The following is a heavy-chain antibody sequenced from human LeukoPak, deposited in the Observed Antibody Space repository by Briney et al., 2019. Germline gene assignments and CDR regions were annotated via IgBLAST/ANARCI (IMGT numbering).Heavy chain of an antibody. CDR2: ISYSGST. D-gene: IGHD6-19*01. CDR1: GGSISGYY. CDR3: ARRDSSGWYYFDY. V-gene: IGHV4-59*01. J-gene: IGHJ4*02. Sequence: SETLSLTCTVSGGSISGYYWSWIRQPPGKGLEWLGFISYSGSTSYNPSLKSRVTISVDTSKNQFSPNLRSVTAADTAVYYCARRDSSGWYYFDYWGQGTLVTVSS.